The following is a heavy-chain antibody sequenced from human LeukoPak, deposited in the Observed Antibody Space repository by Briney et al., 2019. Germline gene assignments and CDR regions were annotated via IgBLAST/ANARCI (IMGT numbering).Heavy chain of an antibody. CDR3: ARLGTSMVQGVIITSYYYYMDV. D-gene: IGHD3-10*01. CDR2: INSDVGST. J-gene: IGHJ6*03. V-gene: IGHV3-74*01. Sequence: PRGSLRLSCAASGFTFSSYWMHWVRQAPGKGLVWVSRINSDVGSTSYADSVKGRFTISTDNAKNTLYLQMNSLRAEDTAVYYCARLGTSMVQGVIITSYYYYMDVWGKGTTVTVSS. CDR1: GFTFSSYW.